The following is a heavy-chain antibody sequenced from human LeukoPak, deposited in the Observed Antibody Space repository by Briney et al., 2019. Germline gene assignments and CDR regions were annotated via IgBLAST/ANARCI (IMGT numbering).Heavy chain of an antibody. CDR1: GGSTSSGDYY. CDR2: IYYSGST. J-gene: IGHJ4*02. CDR3: ARANMMRVPFDY. Sequence: SETLSLTCTVSGGSTSSGDYYWSWIRQPPGKGLEWIGYIYYSGSTLYNPPLKSRVTISEDTSKSQFSLKLTSVTAADTAVYYCARANMMRVPFDYWGQGTLVTVSS. D-gene: IGHD3-16*01. V-gene: IGHV4-30-4*08.